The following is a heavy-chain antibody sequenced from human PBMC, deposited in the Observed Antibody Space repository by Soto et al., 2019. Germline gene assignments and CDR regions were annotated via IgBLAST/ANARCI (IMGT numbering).Heavy chain of an antibody. CDR1: GYTFTTYG. Sequence: QVQLVQSGAEVKKPGASVKVSCKASGYTFTTYGIDWVRQAPGQGLEWMGWISGYNGNINYAHKLQGRVTMTSDTSTNTAYMKLRSLRSDDMAVYYCAREYGNYGPDYWGQGTLVTVSS. J-gene: IGHJ4*02. CDR3: AREYGNYGPDY. V-gene: IGHV1-18*03. D-gene: IGHD4-17*01. CDR2: ISGYNGNI.